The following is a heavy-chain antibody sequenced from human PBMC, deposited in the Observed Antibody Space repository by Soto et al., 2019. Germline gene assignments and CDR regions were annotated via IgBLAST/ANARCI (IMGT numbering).Heavy chain of an antibody. CDR2: IYYSGST. V-gene: IGHV4-31*03. D-gene: IGHD2-2*01. CDR1: GGSISSGGYY. J-gene: IGHJ6*02. CDR3: ARSEVPAAPLDV. Sequence: QVQLQESGPGLVKPSQTLSLTCTVSGGSISSGGYYWSWIRQHPGKGLEWIGYIYYSGSTYYNPSIKSRVTISVDTSKNQFSLKLSSVTAADTAVYYCARSEVPAAPLDVWGQGTTVTVSS.